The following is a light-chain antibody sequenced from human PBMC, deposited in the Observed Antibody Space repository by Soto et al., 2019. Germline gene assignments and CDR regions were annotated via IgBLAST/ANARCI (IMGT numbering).Light chain of an antibody. CDR2: DAS. CDR1: QSVNYN. J-gene: IGKJ5*01. V-gene: IGKV3D-15*01. Sequence: EIVMTQSPATLSVSPGERATLYLSASQSVNYNLAWYQQKPGQAPRLLIYDASSRATGIPDRFSGSGAGTEFTLTISCLQSEDFAVYYCQQYHNWPITFGQGTRLEIK. CDR3: QQYHNWPIT.